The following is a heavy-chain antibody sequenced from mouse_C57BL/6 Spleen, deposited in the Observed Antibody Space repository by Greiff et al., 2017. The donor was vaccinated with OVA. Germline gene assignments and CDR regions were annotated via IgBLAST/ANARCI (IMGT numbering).Heavy chain of an antibody. J-gene: IGHJ3*01. CDR3: ARSYDGYPFAY. V-gene: IGHV5-6*02. CDR2: ISSGGSYT. D-gene: IGHD2-3*01. CDR1: GFTFSSYG. Sequence: EVMLVESGGDLVKPGGSLKLSCAASGFTFSSYGMSWVRQTPDKRLEWVATISSGGSYTYYPDSVKGRFTISRDNAKNTLYLQMSSLKSEDTAMYYCARSYDGYPFAYWGQGTLVTVSA.